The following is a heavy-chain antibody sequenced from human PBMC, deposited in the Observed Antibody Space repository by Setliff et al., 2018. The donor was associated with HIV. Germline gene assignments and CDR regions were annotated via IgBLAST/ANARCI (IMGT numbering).Heavy chain of an antibody. D-gene: IGHD2-15*01. Sequence: ASVKVSCKASGFSYDDYYIHWVRQAPGQGLEWMGCVIPNSGKTYYAQEFQGRVTMTSDTSINTAYMEVSWLTSDDTAIYYCARDLAYCSGGSCYRPFIYYFYYMDVWGKGATVTVSS. V-gene: IGHV1-2*02. J-gene: IGHJ6*03. CDR1: GFSYDDYY. CDR3: ARDLAYCSGGSCYRPFIYYFYYMDV. CDR2: VIPNSGKT.